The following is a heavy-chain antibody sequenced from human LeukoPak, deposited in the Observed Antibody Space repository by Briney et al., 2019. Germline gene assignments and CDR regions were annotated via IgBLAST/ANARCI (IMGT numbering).Heavy chain of an antibody. CDR3: ARGNMVRGSGRSIYYMDV. D-gene: IGHD3-10*01. CDR2: IYYSGST. V-gene: IGHV4-39*07. J-gene: IGHJ6*03. Sequence: SETLSLTCTVSGGSISSSSYYWGWIRQPPGKGLEWIGSIYYSGSTYYNPSLKSRVTISVDTSKNQFSLKLSSVIAADTAVYYCARGNMVRGSGRSIYYMDVWGKGTTVTVSS. CDR1: GGSISSSSYY.